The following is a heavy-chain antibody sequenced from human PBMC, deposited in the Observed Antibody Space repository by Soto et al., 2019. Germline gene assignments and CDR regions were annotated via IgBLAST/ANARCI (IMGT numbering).Heavy chain of an antibody. D-gene: IGHD2-15*01. CDR3: ARLTADIVVVVAATRRRWYYFDY. CDR2: IYYSGSS. Sequence: PSETLSRTCTVSGGSISSSSYYWGWIRQHPGQGLERIQSIYYSGSSYYNPSLKSRVTICVETSKNQFYLKMSSVTAADPAVYYCARLTADIVVVVAATRRRWYYFDYWRRRTLVTVSS. CDR1: GGSISSSSYY. V-gene: IGHV4-39*01. J-gene: IGHJ4*02.